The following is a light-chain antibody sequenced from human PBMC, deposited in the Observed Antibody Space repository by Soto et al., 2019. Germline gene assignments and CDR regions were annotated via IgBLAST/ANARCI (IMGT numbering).Light chain of an antibody. CDR1: QSVSNNY. CDR2: GAS. CDR3: QQYGSSGT. J-gene: IGKJ1*01. Sequence: IVLTQSPGTLSLSPGERATLSFRASQSVSNNYIAWYQQKPGQAPRLLIYGASNRATGIPDRFSGSGSGTDSTLTISRLEPEDFAVYYCQQYGSSGTFGQGTKVDIK. V-gene: IGKV3-20*01.